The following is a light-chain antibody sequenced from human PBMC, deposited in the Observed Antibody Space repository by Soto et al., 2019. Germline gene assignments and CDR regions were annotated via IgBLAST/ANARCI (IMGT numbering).Light chain of an antibody. CDR2: RDN. CDR1: NIASNN. Sequence: SYELTQPLSVSVALGQTARITCGGNNIASNNVHWYQQKPGQAPVLVIYRDNNRPSGIPERFSGANSGNTATLAISGAQAGDEADYYCQVWDSNTEKFGGGTKLTVL. J-gene: IGLJ2*01. V-gene: IGLV3-9*01. CDR3: QVWDSNTEK.